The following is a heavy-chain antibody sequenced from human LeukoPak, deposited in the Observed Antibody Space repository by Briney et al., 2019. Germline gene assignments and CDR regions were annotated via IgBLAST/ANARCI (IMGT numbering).Heavy chain of an antibody. CDR3: ARGGGYSYGSFDY. D-gene: IGHD5-18*01. Sequence: GGSLRLSCAASGFTFSSYGMHWVRQAPGKGLEWVAFIRYDGSNKYYADSVKGRFTISRDNSKNTLYLQMNSLRAEDTAVYYCARGGGYSYGSFDYWGQGTLVTVSS. V-gene: IGHV3-30*02. J-gene: IGHJ4*02. CDR1: GFTFSSYG. CDR2: IRYDGSNK.